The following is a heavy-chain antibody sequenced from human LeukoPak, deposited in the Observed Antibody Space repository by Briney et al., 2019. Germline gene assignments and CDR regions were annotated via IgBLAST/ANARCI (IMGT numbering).Heavy chain of an antibody. CDR3: TRGEEYYYDSSGPPNMDY. J-gene: IGHJ4*02. CDR1: GFTFSGSA. CDR2: IRSKANSYAT. Sequence: GGSLRLSCAASGFTFSGSAMHWVRQASGKGLEWVGRIRSKANSYATAYAASVKGRFTISRDDSKNTAYLQMSSLKTEDTAVYYCTRGEEYYYDSSGPPNMDYWGQGTLVTVSS. V-gene: IGHV3-73*01. D-gene: IGHD3-22*01.